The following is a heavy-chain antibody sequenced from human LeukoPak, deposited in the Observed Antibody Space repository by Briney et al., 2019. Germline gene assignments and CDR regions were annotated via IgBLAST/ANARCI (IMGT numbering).Heavy chain of an antibody. D-gene: IGHD4-23*01. J-gene: IGHJ4*02. CDR1: GGSFIGYH. CDR3: ARDPTTVVTTPYYFDD. CDR2: INHRGNP. Sequence: PSETLSLTCAVSGGSFIGYHWNWIRQPPGKGLEWIGEINHRGNPNYNPSLMSRVTIPIDTSKNQFSLKLRSLTAADTAVYYCARDPTTVVTTPYYFDDWGQGTLVTVSS. V-gene: IGHV4-34*01.